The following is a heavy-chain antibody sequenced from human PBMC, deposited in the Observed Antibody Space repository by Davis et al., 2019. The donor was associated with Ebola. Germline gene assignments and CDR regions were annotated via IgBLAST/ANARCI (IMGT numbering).Heavy chain of an antibody. Sequence: GESLKISCAASEFTFSNYWMSWVRQAPGKGLEWVAKIKQDGSEKYYVDSVRGRFIISRDNAKNSLHLQMNSLRAEDTAVYYCARDTQWLVPFDYWGQGTLVTVSS. CDR1: EFTFSNYW. J-gene: IGHJ4*02. CDR3: ARDTQWLVPFDY. D-gene: IGHD6-19*01. V-gene: IGHV3-7*01. CDR2: IKQDGSEK.